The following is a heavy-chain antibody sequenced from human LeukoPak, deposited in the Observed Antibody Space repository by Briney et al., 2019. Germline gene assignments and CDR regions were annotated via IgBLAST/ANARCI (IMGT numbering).Heavy chain of an antibody. V-gene: IGHV1-46*01. J-gene: IGHJ6*02. CDR3: ARAEYDILTGSYGMDV. D-gene: IGHD3-9*01. Sequence: GASVKVSCKASGYTFTSYYMHWVRQAPGQGLEWMGIINPSGGSTSYAQKFQGRVTMTRNTSISTAYMELSSLRSEDTAVYYCARAEYDILTGSYGMDVWGQGTTVTVSS. CDR1: GYTFTSYY. CDR2: INPSGGST.